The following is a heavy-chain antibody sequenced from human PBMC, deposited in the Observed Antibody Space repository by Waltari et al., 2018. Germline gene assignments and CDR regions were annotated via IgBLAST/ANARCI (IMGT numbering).Heavy chain of an antibody. CDR1: GFTFSSYA. CDR2: IYSGGST. J-gene: IGHJ4*02. CDR3: AKDRGTYPFDY. Sequence: EVQLLESGGGLVQPGGSLRLSCAASGFTFSSYAMRWVRQAQGKGVEWVSVIYSGGSTYYADSVKGRFTISRDNSKNTLYLQMNSLRAEDTAVYYCAKDRGTYPFDYWGQGTLVTVSS. V-gene: IGHV3-23*03.